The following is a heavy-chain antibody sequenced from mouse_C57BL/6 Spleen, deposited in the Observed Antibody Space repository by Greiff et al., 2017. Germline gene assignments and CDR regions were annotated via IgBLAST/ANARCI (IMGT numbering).Heavy chain of an antibody. CDR2: IYPGSGNT. CDR3: ARSALITTVVATDFDY. CDR1: GYTFTDYY. Sequence: VKLMESGAELVRPGASVKLSCKASGYTFTDYYINWVKQRPGQGLEWIARIYPGSGNTYYNEKFKGKATLTAEKSSSTAYMQLSSLTSEDSAVYFCARSALITTVVATDFDYWGQGTTLTVSS. D-gene: IGHD1-1*01. J-gene: IGHJ2*01. V-gene: IGHV1-76*01.